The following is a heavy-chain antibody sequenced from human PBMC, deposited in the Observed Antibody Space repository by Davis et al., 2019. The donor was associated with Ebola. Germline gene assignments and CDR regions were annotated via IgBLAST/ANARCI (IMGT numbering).Heavy chain of an antibody. V-gene: IGHV4-39*07. J-gene: IGHJ6*03. CDR2: IYTSGST. Sequence: PSETLSLTCTVSGGSISSSSYYWGWIRQPPGKGLEWIGRIYTSGSTNYNPSLKSRVTMSVDTSKNQFSLKLSSVTAADTAVYYCARDRGSFSPGGFYYYYYMDVWGKGTTVTVSS. D-gene: IGHD3-10*01. CDR3: ARDRGSFSPGGFYYYYYMDV. CDR1: GGSISSSSYY.